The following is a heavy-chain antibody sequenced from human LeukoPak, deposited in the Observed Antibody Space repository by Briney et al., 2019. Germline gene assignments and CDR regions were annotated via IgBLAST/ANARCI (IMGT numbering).Heavy chain of an antibody. V-gene: IGHV3-33*08. CDR3: ARVGDPALPFDY. CDR1: GFTFSSYS. Sequence: PGGSLRLSCAASGFTFSSYSMNWVRQAPGKGLEWVSVIWYDGSNKYYADSVKGRFTISRDNSKNTLYLEMNSLRGEDTAVYFCARVGDPALPFDYWGQGTLVTVSS. D-gene: IGHD4-17*01. J-gene: IGHJ4*02. CDR2: IWYDGSNK.